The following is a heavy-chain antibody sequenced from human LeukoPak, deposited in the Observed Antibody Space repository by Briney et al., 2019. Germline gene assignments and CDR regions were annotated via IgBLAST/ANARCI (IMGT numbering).Heavy chain of an antibody. J-gene: IGHJ4*02. CDR1: GFTFSSYS. V-gene: IGHV3-21*01. CDR2: ISSSSSYI. D-gene: IGHD3-22*01. Sequence: GGSLRLSCAASGFTFSSYSMNWVRQAPGKGLEWVSSISSSSSYISYADSVKGRFTISRDNAKNSLYLQLNSLRAEDTAVYYCARDRRAYYYDSSGYYPFDYWGQGTLVTVSS. CDR3: ARDRRAYYYDSSGYYPFDY.